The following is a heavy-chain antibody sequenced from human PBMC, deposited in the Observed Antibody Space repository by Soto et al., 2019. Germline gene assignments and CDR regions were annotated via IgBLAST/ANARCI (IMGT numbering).Heavy chain of an antibody. CDR1: GFTFSSYG. CDR2: ISYDGSNK. CDR3: AKSTGGTANGMGV. Sequence: HPGGSLRLSCAASGFTFSSYGMHWVRQAPGKGLEWVAVISYDGSNKYYADSVKGRFTISRDNAKNSLYLQMNSLRAEDTALYYCAKSTGGTANGMGVWGQGTTVTVSS. D-gene: IGHD2-8*02. J-gene: IGHJ6*02. V-gene: IGHV3-30*18.